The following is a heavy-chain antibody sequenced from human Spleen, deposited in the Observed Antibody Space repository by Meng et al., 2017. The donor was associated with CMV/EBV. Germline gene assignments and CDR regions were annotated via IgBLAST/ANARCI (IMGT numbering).Heavy chain of an antibody. D-gene: IGHD1-20*01. V-gene: IGHV4-39*07. Sequence: QLHLQESGPGLVKPSATLSLTCTVSGGSISSSSYYWGWSRQPPGKGLEWIGSIYYSGSTYYNPSLKSRVTISVDTSKNQFSLKLSSVTAADTAVYYCARDLITSFDYWGQGTLVTVSS. CDR2: IYYSGST. J-gene: IGHJ4*02. CDR1: GGSISSSSYY. CDR3: ARDLITSFDY.